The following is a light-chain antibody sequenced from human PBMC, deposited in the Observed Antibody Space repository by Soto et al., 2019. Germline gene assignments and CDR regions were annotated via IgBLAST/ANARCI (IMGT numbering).Light chain of an antibody. J-gene: IGLJ2*01. V-gene: IGLV2-23*02. Sequence: QSALTQPASVSGSPGQSITISCTGTSSDVGIYDLVSWYQQHPGKAPKLLIYEVNKRPSGVFNRFSGSKSGNTASLTISWLQAEDEGDYYCCSYAGSSTQIFGGGTKLTVL. CDR3: CSYAGSSTQI. CDR1: SSDVGIYDL. CDR2: EVN.